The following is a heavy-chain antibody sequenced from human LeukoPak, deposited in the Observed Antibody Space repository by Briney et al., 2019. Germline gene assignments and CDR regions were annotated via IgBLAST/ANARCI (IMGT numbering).Heavy chain of an antibody. CDR2: ISGSGGET. CDR1: GFTFSSYA. D-gene: IGHD2-8*02. J-gene: IGHJ4*02. V-gene: IGHV3-23*01. CDR3: AKGGGNYWCPDY. Sequence: GGSLRLSCAASGFTFSSYAMSWVRQAPEKGLEWVSLISGSGGETSYADSVKGRFTISRDNSENTLYLQMNNLRADDTAVYYCAKGGGNYWCPDYWGQGAVVTVSS.